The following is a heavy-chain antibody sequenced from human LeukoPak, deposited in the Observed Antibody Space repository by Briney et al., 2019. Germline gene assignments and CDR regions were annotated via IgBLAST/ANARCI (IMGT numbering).Heavy chain of an antibody. CDR2: IHYSGT. CDR3: ARGLRSFDSSSPFDY. CDR1: GGSISSYY. D-gene: IGHD3-9*01. Sequence: PSETLSLTCTVSGGSISSYYWSWIRQPPGKGLEWIGYIHYSGTNYNPSLKSRVTISVDTSKNQFSLKLSSVTAADTAVYYCARGLRSFDSSSPFDYWGQGTLVTVSS. J-gene: IGHJ4*02. V-gene: IGHV4-59*01.